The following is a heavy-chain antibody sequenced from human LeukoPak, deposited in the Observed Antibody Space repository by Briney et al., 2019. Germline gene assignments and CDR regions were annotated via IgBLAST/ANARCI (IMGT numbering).Heavy chain of an antibody. Sequence: SETLSLTCAVHGGSFSGYYWSWIRQPPGKGLEWIGEINHSGSTNYNPSLKSRVTISVDTSKNQFSLKLSSVTAADTAVYYCAKGRGYDFYYFDYWGQGTLVTVSS. CDR3: AKGRGYDFYYFDY. CDR2: INHSGST. D-gene: IGHD3-3*01. J-gene: IGHJ4*02. V-gene: IGHV4-34*01. CDR1: GGSFSGYY.